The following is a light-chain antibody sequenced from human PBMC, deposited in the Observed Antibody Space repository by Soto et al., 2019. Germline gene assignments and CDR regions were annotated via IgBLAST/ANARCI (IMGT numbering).Light chain of an antibody. Sequence: IQLTQSPSSLSASVGDRVTITCRASQGISSALAWYQQKPGKAPQLLIFDVSNLQTGVPSRFSGGGSGTDFALTISSLEPEDIATYYCQQYDSLPLTFGQGTRLEIK. CDR1: QGISSA. CDR3: QQYDSLPLT. J-gene: IGKJ5*01. V-gene: IGKV1-33*01. CDR2: DVS.